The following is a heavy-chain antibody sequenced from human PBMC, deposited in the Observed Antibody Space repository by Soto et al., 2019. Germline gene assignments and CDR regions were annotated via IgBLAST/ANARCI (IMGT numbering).Heavy chain of an antibody. CDR1: CGSISSYY. V-gene: IGHV4-59*01. J-gene: IGHJ5*02. CDR2: IYYSGST. CDR3: ARDLGVSAAGSTNWFDP. Sequence: PSETLSLTCTVSCGSISSYYWSWIRQPPGKGLEWIGYIYYSGSTNYNPSLKSRVTISVDTSKNQFSLKLSSVTAADTAVYYCARDLGVSAAGSTNWFDPWGQGTLVTVSS. D-gene: IGHD6-25*01.